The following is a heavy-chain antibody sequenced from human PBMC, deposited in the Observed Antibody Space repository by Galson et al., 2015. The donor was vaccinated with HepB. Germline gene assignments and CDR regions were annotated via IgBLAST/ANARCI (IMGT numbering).Heavy chain of an antibody. CDR2: IYWDDDN. V-gene: IGHV2-5*02. Sequence: PALVKPTQTLTLTCTFSGFSLTSNAVGVGWIRQPPGKALTWLALIYWDDDNHYSPSLKSRLSITKDTSKNQVVLTMTNMDPVDTATYYCAHGSGWLFDYWGQGTLVTVAS. CDR1: GFSLTSNAVG. CDR3: AHGSGWLFDY. J-gene: IGHJ4*02. D-gene: IGHD6-19*01.